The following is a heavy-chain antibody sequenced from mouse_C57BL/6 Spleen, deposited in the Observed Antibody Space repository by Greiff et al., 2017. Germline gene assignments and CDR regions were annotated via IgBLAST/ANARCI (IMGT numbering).Heavy chain of an antibody. CDR1: GYSITSGYY. D-gene: IGHD2-1*01. CDR3: ARDLRRGYGNYLAY. J-gene: IGHJ3*01. Sequence: EVKLMESGPGLVKPSQSLSLTCSVTGYSITSGYYWNWIRQFPGNKLEWMGYISYDGSNNYNPSLKNRISITRDTSKNQFFLKLNSVTTEDTATYYCARDLRRGYGNYLAYWGQGTLVTVSA. V-gene: IGHV3-6*01. CDR2: ISYDGSN.